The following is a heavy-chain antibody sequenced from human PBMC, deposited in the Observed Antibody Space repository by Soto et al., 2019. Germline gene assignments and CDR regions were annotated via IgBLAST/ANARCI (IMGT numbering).Heavy chain of an antibody. CDR2: IIPIFGTA. V-gene: IGHV1-69*13. Sequence: SSWDGSCDASGDTFSSCGSRWVRQATGQGLEWMGGIIPIFGTANYAQKFQGRVTITADESTSTAYMELSSLRSEDTAVYFCARDSIGASIAVAGIDAFDIWGQGTMVTVSS. CDR3: ARDSIGASIAVAGIDAFDI. CDR1: GDTFSSCG. D-gene: IGHD6-19*01. J-gene: IGHJ3*02.